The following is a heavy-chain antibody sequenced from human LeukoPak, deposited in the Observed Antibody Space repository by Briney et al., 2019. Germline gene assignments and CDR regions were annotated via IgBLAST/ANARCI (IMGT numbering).Heavy chain of an antibody. D-gene: IGHD2-2*01. CDR3: ARDIVPAAAQGYFDY. CDR1: GISLTNYW. V-gene: IGHV3-74*01. Sequence: GGSLRLSCAASGISLTNYWMHWVRQAPGKGLVWVSRINSAGTDTSYADSVKGRFTISRDNSKNTLYLQMNSLRAEDTAVYYCARDIVPAAAQGYFDYWGQGTLVTVSS. CDR2: INSAGTDT. J-gene: IGHJ4*02.